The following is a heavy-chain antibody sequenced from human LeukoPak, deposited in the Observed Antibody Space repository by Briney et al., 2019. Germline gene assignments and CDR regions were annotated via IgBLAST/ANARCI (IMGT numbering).Heavy chain of an antibody. CDR1: GFRFRDHW. J-gene: IGHJ6*04. CDR2: IKEDGSEK. V-gene: IGHV3-7*01. Sequence: GGSLRLSGEAAGFRFRDHWMNWVRQAAGKGLEWVANIKEDGSEKYYVDSVKGRFTISRDNAKNSLFLQMNSLRAEDTAVYYCAKGVDVWGKGTAVTVSS. CDR3: AKGVDV.